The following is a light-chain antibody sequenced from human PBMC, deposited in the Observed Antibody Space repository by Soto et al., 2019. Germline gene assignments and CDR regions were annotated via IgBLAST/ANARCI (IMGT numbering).Light chain of an antibody. CDR3: QSYDSSNHWV. J-gene: IGLJ3*02. CDR2: RNN. V-gene: IGLV1-47*01. Sequence: QSVLTQPPSASGTPGQRVNISCSGSSSNIGSNYVYWYRQFPGTAPKLLIQRNNQRPSGVPARFSGSIDSSSNSASLTISGLKTEDEADYYCQSYDSSNHWVFGGGTKVTVL. CDR1: SSNIGSNY.